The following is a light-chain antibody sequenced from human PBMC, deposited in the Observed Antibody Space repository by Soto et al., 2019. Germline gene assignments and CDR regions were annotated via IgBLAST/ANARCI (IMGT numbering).Light chain of an antibody. CDR3: QQRSDWPIT. J-gene: IGKJ5*01. CDR2: DVS. Sequence: EIVLTQFPATLSLSPGETATLSCRASESVSYYLAWYQQKPGQAPRLLIYDVSTRAAGIPARFSGSGSGTDFTLTITSLETEEFAVYSCQQRSDWPITFGQGTRLEIK. CDR1: ESVSYY. V-gene: IGKV3-11*01.